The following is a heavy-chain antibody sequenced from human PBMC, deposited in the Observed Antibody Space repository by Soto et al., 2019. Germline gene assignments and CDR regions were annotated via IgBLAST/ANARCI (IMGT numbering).Heavy chain of an antibody. J-gene: IGHJ3*01. D-gene: IGHD1-1*01. CDR2: IKGDGSST. CDR3: ARGIPGHYAFDV. Sequence: EVQLVESGGGLVQPGGSLSFSCEASGLTFSNYGIHWARQVQGKGLVGVARIKGDGSSTNNADSVKGRFTISRDNAQNTLFVQINSLTAEDTAVYSCARGIPGHYAFDVWGQGTMVTVSS. CDR1: GLTFSNYG. V-gene: IGHV3-74*01.